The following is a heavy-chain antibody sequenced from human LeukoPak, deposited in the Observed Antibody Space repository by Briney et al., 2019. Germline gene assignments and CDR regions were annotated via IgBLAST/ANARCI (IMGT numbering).Heavy chain of an antibody. V-gene: IGHV4-34*01. J-gene: IGHJ6*03. D-gene: IGHD3-16*02. Sequence: SETLSLTCAVYGGSFSGYYWSWIRQPPGKGLEWMGEINHSGSTNYNPSLKSRVTISVDTSKNQSSLKLSSVTAADTAVYYRARGRSSSYYYYYYMAVWGKGTTVTVSS. CDR2: INHSGST. CDR1: GGSFSGYY. CDR3: ARGRSSSYYYYYYMAV.